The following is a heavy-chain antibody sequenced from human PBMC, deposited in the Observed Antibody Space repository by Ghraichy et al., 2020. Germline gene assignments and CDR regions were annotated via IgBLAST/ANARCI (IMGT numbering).Heavy chain of an antibody. V-gene: IGHV1-69*04. CDR3: ARRAFTVTTLYYYYGMDV. CDR2: IIPILGIA. Sequence: SVKVSCKASGGTFSSYAISWVRQAPGQGLEWMGRIIPILGIANYAQKFQGRVTITADKSTSTAYMELSSLRSEDTAVYYCARRAFTVTTLYYYYGMDVWGQGTTVTVSS. J-gene: IGHJ6*02. D-gene: IGHD4-17*01. CDR1: GGTFSSYA.